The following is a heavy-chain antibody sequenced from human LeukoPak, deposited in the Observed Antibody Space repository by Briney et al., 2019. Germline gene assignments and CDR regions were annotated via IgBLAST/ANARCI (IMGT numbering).Heavy chain of an antibody. CDR3: ARGRYRWARLFSYSSSWYFDY. Sequence: SETLSLTCTVSGDSVRTSNYYWSWIRQPPGKGLGWIGYIHYSGNTNYNTSLKSRVTISVDTSKSQFSLKLSSVTAADTAVYYCARGRYRWARLFSYSSSWYFDYWGQGTLVTVSS. J-gene: IGHJ4*02. D-gene: IGHD6-13*01. V-gene: IGHV4-61*01. CDR1: GDSVRTSNYY. CDR2: IHYSGNT.